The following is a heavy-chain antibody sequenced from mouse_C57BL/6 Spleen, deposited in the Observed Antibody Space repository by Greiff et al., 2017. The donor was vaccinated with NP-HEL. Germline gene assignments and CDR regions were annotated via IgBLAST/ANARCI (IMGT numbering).Heavy chain of an antibody. CDR3: RAWFAY. Sequence: EVKVVESGAELVRPGASVKLSCTASGFNIKDDYMHWVKQRPEQGLEWIGWIDPENGDTEYASKFQGKATITADTSSNTAYLQLSSLTSEDTAVYYCRAWFAYWGQGTLVTVSA. CDR2: IDPENGDT. CDR1: GFNIKDDY. J-gene: IGHJ3*01. V-gene: IGHV14-4*01.